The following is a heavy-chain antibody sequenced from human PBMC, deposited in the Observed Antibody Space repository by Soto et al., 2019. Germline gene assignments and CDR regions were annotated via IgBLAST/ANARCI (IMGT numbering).Heavy chain of an antibody. V-gene: IGHV4-39*01. CDR1: GGSISSSSYY. J-gene: IGHJ6*03. CDR2: IYYSGST. D-gene: IGHD6-13*01. CDR3: ARHGKYSSSPIYYMDV. Sequence: PSATLSLTSTVSGGSISSSSYYWGWIRQPPGKGLEWIGSIYYSGSTYYNPSLKSRVAISVDTSKNQFSLKLSSVTAADTAVYYCARHGKYSSSPIYYMDVWGKGTTVTVSS.